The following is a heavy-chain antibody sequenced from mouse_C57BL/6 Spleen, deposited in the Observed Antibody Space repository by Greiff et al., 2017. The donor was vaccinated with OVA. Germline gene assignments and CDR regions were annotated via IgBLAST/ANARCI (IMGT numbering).Heavy chain of an antibody. CDR1: GYTFTSYW. D-gene: IGHD4-1*01. Sequence: VQLQQPGAELVKPGASVKLSCKASGYTFTSYWMQWVKQRPGQGLEWIGEIDPSDSYTNYNQKFKGKATLTVDTSSSTAYMQLSSLTSEDSAVYYCARRELTGTWYFDVWGTGTTVTVSS. CDR2: IDPSDSYT. CDR3: ARRELTGTWYFDV. V-gene: IGHV1-50*01. J-gene: IGHJ1*03.